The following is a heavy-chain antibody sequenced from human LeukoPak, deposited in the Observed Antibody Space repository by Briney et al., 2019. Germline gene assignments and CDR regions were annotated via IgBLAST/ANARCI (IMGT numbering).Heavy chain of an antibody. Sequence: GSLRLSCAASGFTFSSYEMNWVRQAPGKGLEWIGSIYHSGSTYYNPSLKSRVTIFVDTSKNQFSLRLSSVTAADTAVYYCARAGYLDTAMGYYYYYMDVWGKGTTVTVSS. CDR2: IYHSGST. CDR3: ARAGYLDTAMGYYYYYMDV. V-gene: IGHV4-38-2*01. J-gene: IGHJ6*03. CDR1: GFTFSSYE. D-gene: IGHD5-18*01.